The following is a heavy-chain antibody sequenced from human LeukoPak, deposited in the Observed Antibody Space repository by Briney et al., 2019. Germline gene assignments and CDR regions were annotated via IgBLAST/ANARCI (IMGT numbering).Heavy chain of an antibody. D-gene: IGHD2/OR15-2a*01. Sequence: SETLPLTCAVYGGSFSRYYWSWIRQPPGKGLEWIGEINHSGSTNYNPSLKSRVTISVDTSKNQFSLKLSSVTAADTAVYYCARGLYPGYWGQGTLVTVSS. CDR1: GGSFSRYY. CDR2: INHSGST. CDR3: ARGLYPGY. V-gene: IGHV4-34*01. J-gene: IGHJ4*02.